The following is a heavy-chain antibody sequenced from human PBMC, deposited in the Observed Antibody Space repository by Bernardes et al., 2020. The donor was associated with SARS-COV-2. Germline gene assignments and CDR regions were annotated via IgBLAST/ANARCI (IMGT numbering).Heavy chain of an antibody. CDR1: GFSLSTSGMR. Sequence: GPTLVKPTQTLTLTCTFSGFSLSTSGMRVSWIRQPPGKALEWLARIDWDDDKFYSTSLKTRLTISKDTSKNQVVLTMTNMDPVDTATYYCARMERLYYGMDVWGQGTTVTVSS. V-gene: IGHV2-70*04. CDR2: IDWDDDK. CDR3: ARMERLYYGMDV. D-gene: IGHD1-26*01. J-gene: IGHJ6*02.